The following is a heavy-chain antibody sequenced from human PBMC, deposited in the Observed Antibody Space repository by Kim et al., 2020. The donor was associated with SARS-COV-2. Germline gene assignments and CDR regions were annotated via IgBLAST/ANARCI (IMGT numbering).Heavy chain of an antibody. CDR1: GGSFSGYC. CDR3: ARTPDYDILTGDYSDAFDI. J-gene: IGHJ3*02. CDR2: VNHRGST. V-gene: IGHV4-34*01. D-gene: IGHD3-9*01. Sequence: SETLSLTCAVYGGSFSGYCWTWIRQPAGKGLEWIGEVNHRGSTNYNPSLKSRVTISADTSKNQFSLKLSSVTAADTAVYYCARTPDYDILTGDYSDAFDIWGQGTMVPVSS.